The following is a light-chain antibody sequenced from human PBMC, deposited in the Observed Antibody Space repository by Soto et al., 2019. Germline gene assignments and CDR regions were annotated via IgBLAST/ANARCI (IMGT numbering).Light chain of an antibody. CDR2: DAT. CDR1: QSVSSN. V-gene: IGKV3D-15*01. CDR3: QQYHDWPPLT. J-gene: IGKJ4*01. Sequence: DIVMTQSPATLSDSPGERVTLSCRASQSVSSNLAWYQQKPGQPPRLLIYDATSRATGIPSRFSGSGSGTDFTLTITSLQSEDFAVYFCQQYHDWPPLTFGGGTKVEIK.